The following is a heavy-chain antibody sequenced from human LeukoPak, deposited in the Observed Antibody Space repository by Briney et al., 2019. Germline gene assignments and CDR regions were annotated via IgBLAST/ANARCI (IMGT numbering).Heavy chain of an antibody. CDR1: GGSISGGDYY. J-gene: IGHJ3*02. CDR2: IYYSGST. D-gene: IGHD3-10*01. Sequence: SETLSLTCTVSGGSISGGDYYWSWIRQPPGKGLEGIGYIYYSGSTNYNPSLKSRVTISVDTSKNQFSLKLSSVTAADTAVYYCARAHIMVRGVQGAFDSWGQGTMVIVSS. CDR3: ARAHIMVRGVQGAFDS. V-gene: IGHV4-61*08.